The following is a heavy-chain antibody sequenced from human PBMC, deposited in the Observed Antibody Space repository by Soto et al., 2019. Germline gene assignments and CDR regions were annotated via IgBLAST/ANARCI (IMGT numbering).Heavy chain of an antibody. V-gene: IGHV3-23*01. J-gene: IGHJ3*02. D-gene: IGHD3-10*01. CDR1: GFSFSNYG. Sequence: PGGSLRLSCAPSGFSFSNYGMNWVRQAPGKGLEWVSGITKTGRSTFIADSVRGRFTISRDNLKNIMYLQMNRLRVDDTALYYCATGAEALVSDFDKWGQGTMVTVSS. CDR2: ITKTGRST. CDR3: ATGAEALVSDFDK.